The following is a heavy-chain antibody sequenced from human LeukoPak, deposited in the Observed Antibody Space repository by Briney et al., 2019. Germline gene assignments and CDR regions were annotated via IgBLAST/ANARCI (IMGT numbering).Heavy chain of an antibody. Sequence: GGSLRLSCAASGFTFSSYSMNWVRQAPGKGLEWVSYISSSSSTIYYADSVKGRFTISRDNAKNSLYLQMNSLRAEDTAVYYCAKALTSGWYLDAFNIWGQGTMVTVSS. CDR1: GFTFSSYS. V-gene: IGHV3-48*01. CDR3: AKALTSGWYLDAFNI. CDR2: ISSSSSTI. D-gene: IGHD6-19*01. J-gene: IGHJ3*02.